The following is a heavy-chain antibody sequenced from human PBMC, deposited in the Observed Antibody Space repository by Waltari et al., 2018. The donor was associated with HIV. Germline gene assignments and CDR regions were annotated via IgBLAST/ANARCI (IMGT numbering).Heavy chain of an antibody. D-gene: IGHD2-8*02. CDR1: GFTFRSYD. V-gene: IGHV3-13*01. J-gene: IGHJ2*01. Sequence: EVQLVESGGGLVQPGGSLRLCCAASGFTFRSYDMPWARQLTGKGLEWVSAIGTAGDTHYPGSVKGRFTISRENAKNSLYLQMNSLRAEDTAVYYCTRAWSSGWYFDLWGRGTLVTVSS. CDR3: TRAWSSGWYFDL. CDR2: IGTAGDT.